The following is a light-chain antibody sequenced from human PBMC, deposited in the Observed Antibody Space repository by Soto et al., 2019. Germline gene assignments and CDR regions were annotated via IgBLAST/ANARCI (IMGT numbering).Light chain of an antibody. CDR2: DVS. Sequence: QTVLTQPRSVAGSPGQAFTISCTGTSTDVGGYNYVSWYQQHPGKVPKLMLYDVSKWPSGVPDRFSGSKSGNTAPLTISGLQAEDEADYYCCSYAGRDTLYVFGSGTKVTVL. J-gene: IGLJ1*01. CDR1: STDVGGYNY. CDR3: CSYAGRDTLYV. V-gene: IGLV2-11*01.